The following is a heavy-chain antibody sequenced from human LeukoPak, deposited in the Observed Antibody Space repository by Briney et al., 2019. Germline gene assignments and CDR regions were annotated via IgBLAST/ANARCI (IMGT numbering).Heavy chain of an antibody. D-gene: IGHD2-21*02. J-gene: IGHJ3*02. CDR3: ATSKGSPYCGGDCYSDAFDI. Sequence: XGLXXXSXXSGSGGSTYYADSVKGRFTISRDNSKNTLYLEMNSLRAEDTAVYYCATSKGSPYCGGDCYSDAFDIWGQGTMVTVSS. CDR2: XSGSGGST. V-gene: IGHV3-23*01.